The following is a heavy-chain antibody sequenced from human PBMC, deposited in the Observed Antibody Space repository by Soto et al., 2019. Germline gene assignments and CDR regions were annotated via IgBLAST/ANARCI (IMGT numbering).Heavy chain of an antibody. D-gene: IGHD5-18*01. J-gene: IGHJ6*02. CDR1: GFTFSTYD. CDR3: AKGRLGRYNYGSSSYHDGMDV. V-gene: IGHV3-30*18. CDR2: ISYDGSYK. Sequence: QVQLVESGGGVVQPGRSLRLSCSASGFTFSTYDMHWVRQAPGKGLEWVAVISYDGSYKYYADSVKGRVTISRDNSKNTLFLQMNSLRAEDTAVHYCAKGRLGRYNYGSSSYHDGMDVWGQGTTVTVSS.